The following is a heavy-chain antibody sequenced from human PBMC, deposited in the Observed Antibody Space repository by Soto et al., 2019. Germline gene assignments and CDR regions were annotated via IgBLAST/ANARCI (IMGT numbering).Heavy chain of an antibody. CDR3: ARVPEYYDFWSGYYPQRYGMDV. CDR2: IKQDGSEK. J-gene: IGHJ6*02. CDR1: GFTFSSYW. V-gene: IGHV3-7*01. Sequence: PGGSLRLSCAASGFTFSSYWMSWVRQAPGKGLEWVANIKQDGSEKYYVDSVKGRFTTSRDNAKNSLYLQMNSLRAEDTAVYYCARVPEYYDFWSGYYPQRYGMDVWGQGTTVTSP. D-gene: IGHD3-3*01.